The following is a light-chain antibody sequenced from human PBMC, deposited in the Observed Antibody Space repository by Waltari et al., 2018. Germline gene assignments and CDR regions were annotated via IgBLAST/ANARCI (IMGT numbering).Light chain of an antibody. CDR1: PAISIY. CDR3: QQLRSYPRIT. Sequence: IQLTQSPSSLSASVGDRVTITCRASPAISIYLAWYQQKPGKAPNLLIYAASTLQSGVPSRFIGSGSGTEFTLTISSLQPEDFATYYCQQLRSYPRITFGQGTRLDI. CDR2: AAS. V-gene: IGKV1-9*01. J-gene: IGKJ5*01.